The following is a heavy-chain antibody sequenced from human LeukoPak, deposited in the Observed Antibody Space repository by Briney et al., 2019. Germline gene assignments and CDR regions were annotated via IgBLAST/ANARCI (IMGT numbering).Heavy chain of an antibody. CDR1: GGIFSSYA. CDR3: ARDYESGSPEGVFDI. D-gene: IGHD1-26*01. Sequence: ASVKVSCKASGGIFSSYAISWVRQAPGQGLEWMGGIIPIFGTANYAQKFQGRVTITADKSTNTAYMELSSLRSEDTAVYYCARDYESGSPEGVFDIWGQGTMVTVSS. V-gene: IGHV1-69*06. CDR2: IIPIFGTA. J-gene: IGHJ3*02.